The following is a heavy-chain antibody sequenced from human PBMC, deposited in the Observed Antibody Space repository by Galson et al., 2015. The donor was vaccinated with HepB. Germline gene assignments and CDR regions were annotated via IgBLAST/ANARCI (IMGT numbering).Heavy chain of an antibody. J-gene: IGHJ6*02. D-gene: IGHD6-19*01. Sequence: SVKVSCKASGGTFSTFPISWARQAPGQGLEWMGRIIPILDITNYAQKFHARVTISADKSTSTAYMELSSLRSEDTAVYYCAIAAGTPYYYYYGMDVWGQGTTVTVSS. V-gene: IGHV1-69*04. CDR1: GGTFSTFP. CDR3: AIAAGTPYYYYYGMDV. CDR2: IIPILDIT.